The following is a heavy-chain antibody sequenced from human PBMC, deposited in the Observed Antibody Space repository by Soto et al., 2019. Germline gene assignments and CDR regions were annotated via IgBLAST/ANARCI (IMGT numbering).Heavy chain of an antibody. Sequence: PSETLSLTCTVSGGSISSYYWSWIRQPPGKGLEWIGYIYYSGSTNYNPSLKSRVTISVDTSKNQFSLKLSSVTAADTAVYYCASHHRPPPGYGMDVSGQGTTVTVSS. CDR3: ASHHRPPPGYGMDV. J-gene: IGHJ6*02. CDR1: GGSISSYY. V-gene: IGHV4-59*01. CDR2: IYYSGST.